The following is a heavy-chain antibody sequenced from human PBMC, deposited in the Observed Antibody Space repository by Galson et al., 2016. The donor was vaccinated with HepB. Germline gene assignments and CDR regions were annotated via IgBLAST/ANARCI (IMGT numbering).Heavy chain of an antibody. D-gene: IGHD2-15*01. V-gene: IGHV3-23*01. J-gene: IGHJ3*02. Sequence: SLRLSCAASGFTFSSYAMSWVRQVPGKGPEWVSAISGSGGSTYYADSVKGRFTISRDNSKNTLYLQMKNLRAEDTAVYYCAKGGGIVVVAAPHAFEIWGQGTMVTVSS. CDR3: AKGGGIVVVAAPHAFEI. CDR1: GFTFSSYA. CDR2: ISGSGGST.